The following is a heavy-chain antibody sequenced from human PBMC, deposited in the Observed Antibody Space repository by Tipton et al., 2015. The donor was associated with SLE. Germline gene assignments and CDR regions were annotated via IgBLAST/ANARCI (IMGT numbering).Heavy chain of an antibody. CDR1: GASLTGFLYH. CDR2: ISYKRTT. V-gene: IGHV4-39*07. CDR3: ARVWLYDHGGRDTAWFGP. J-gene: IGHJ5*02. Sequence: TLSLTCTVSGASLTGFLYHWGWVRQPAGRGLELIGPISYKRTTYYNPSLKSRLTMLLDTSTNQFSLNLRSVTAADTAVYFCARVWLYDHGGRDTAWFGPWGQGALVTVSS. D-gene: IGHD3-3*01.